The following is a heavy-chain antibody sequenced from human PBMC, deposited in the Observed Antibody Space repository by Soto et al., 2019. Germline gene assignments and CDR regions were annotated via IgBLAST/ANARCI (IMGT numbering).Heavy chain of an antibody. Sequence: SETLSLSCAVYGGSFSDYYWNWIRQPPGKGLEWIGEINHSGSSNYNPSLKSRVTISVDTSKNQFSLKLSSVTAADTAVYYCARGLYDYVWGSYRLNAFDIWGQGTMVTVSS. V-gene: IGHV4-34*01. D-gene: IGHD3-16*02. CDR1: GGSFSDYY. J-gene: IGHJ3*02. CDR2: INHSGSS. CDR3: ARGLYDYVWGSYRLNAFDI.